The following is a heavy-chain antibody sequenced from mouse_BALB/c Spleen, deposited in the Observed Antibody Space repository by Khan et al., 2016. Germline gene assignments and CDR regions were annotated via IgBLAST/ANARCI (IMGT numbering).Heavy chain of an antibody. CDR3: ARWDWYFDV. V-gene: IGHV14-3*02. CDR2: IDPANGNT. Sequence: IQLQQSGAELVKPGASVKLSCTASGFNIKDTYMHWVKQRPEQGLEWIGRIDPANGNTKYDPKFQGKATITADTSSNTAYLQLSSLTSEDTAVYYCARWDWYFDVWGAGTTVTVSS. J-gene: IGHJ1*01. CDR1: GFNIKDTY.